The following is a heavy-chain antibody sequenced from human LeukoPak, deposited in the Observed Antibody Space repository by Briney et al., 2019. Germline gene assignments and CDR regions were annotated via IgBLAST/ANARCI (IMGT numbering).Heavy chain of an antibody. CDR2: ISGYNGNT. CDR3: ARGRGLWGDYFFGYYFDY. V-gene: IGHV1-18*01. D-gene: IGHD4-17*01. Sequence: ASVKVSCMASDSTFTNYDISWVRQAPGQGLEWMGWISGYNGNTNYAQRLQGRVTLTTDTSTSTAYMELRSLTSDDTAVYYCARGRGLWGDYFFGYYFDYWGQGTLVTVSS. J-gene: IGHJ4*02. CDR1: DSTFTNYD.